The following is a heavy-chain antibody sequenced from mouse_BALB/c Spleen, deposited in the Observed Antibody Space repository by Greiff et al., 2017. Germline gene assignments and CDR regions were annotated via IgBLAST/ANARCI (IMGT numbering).Heavy chain of an antibody. D-gene: IGHD1-2*01. J-gene: IGHJ3*01. V-gene: IGHV5-17*02. CDR3: ARGYRGFAD. CDR1: GFTFSSFG. CDR2: ISSCSSTI. Sequence: EVKVVESGGGLVQPGGSRKLSCAASGFTFSSFGMHWVRQAPEKGLEWVAYISSCSSTIYYADTVKGRFSISRDNPKNTLFLQMTSLRSEDTAMYYCARGYRGFADWGQGTLVTVSA.